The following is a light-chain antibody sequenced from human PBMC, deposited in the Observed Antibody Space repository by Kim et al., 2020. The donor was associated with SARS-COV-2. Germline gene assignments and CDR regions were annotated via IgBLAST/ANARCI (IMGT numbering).Light chain of an antibody. Sequence: PGQSITISCTGTSSDVGGYNYVSWYQQHPGKAPILMISDVSNRPSGVSDRFSGSKSGNTASLTISGLQAEDEADYYCSSYTSSTVVFGGGTQLTVL. CDR3: SSYTSSTVV. CDR1: SSDVGGYNY. CDR2: DVS. V-gene: IGLV2-14*03. J-gene: IGLJ3*02.